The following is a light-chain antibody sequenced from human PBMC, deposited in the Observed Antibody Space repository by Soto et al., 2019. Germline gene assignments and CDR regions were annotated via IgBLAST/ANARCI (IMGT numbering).Light chain of an antibody. CDR2: DAS. J-gene: IGKJ4*01. CDR3: QHRYNWPLT. V-gene: IGKV3-11*01. Sequence: EIVLTQSPATLSLSPWEIATLSCRASQSVSSYLAWYQQKPGQAPRLLIYDASNRATGIPARFSGSGSGTDFTLTISSLEPEDFAVYYCQHRYNWPLTFGGGTKVDIK. CDR1: QSVSSY.